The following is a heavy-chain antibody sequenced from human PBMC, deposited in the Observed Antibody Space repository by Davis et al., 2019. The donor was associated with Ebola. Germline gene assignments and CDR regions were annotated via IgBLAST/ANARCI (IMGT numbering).Heavy chain of an antibody. CDR3: ARKFATTPAV. Sequence: GESLKISCAASGFTFSSYAMSWVRQAPGKGLEWVSAISGSGGSTSYADSVKGRFTISRDDAKNSLYLQMNSLKDEDTAVYYCARKFATTPAVWGQGTMVTVSS. J-gene: IGHJ3*01. D-gene: IGHD4-17*01. CDR1: GFTFSSYA. V-gene: IGHV3-23*01. CDR2: ISGSGGST.